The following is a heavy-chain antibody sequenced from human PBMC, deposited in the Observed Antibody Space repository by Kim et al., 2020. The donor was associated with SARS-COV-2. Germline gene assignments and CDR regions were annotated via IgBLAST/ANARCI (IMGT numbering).Heavy chain of an antibody. CDR1: GFTFSSYG. V-gene: IGHV3-33*05. CDR3: ARARYYYDSSGYSPGRL. D-gene: IGHD3-22*01. Sequence: GGSLRLSCAASGFTFSSYGMHWVRQAPGKGLEWVAVISYDGSNKYYADSVKGRFTNSRDNSKNTLYLQMNSLRAEETAVYYWARARYYYDSSGYSPGRLWGRGTLVTVSS. J-gene: IGHJ2*01. CDR2: ISYDGSNK.